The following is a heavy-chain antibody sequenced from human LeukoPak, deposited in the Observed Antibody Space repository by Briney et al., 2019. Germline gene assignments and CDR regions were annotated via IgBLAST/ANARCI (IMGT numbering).Heavy chain of an antibody. J-gene: IGHJ4*02. CDR1: GGSISSSSYY. D-gene: IGHD4-17*01. CDR3: ARNGHYSADY. V-gene: IGHV4-39*07. CDR2: IYYSGSA. Sequence: SETLSLTCTVSGGSISSSSYYWGWIRQPPGKGLELIGSIYYSGSAYYNPSLKSRVTISVDTSKNQFSLNLSSVTAADTATYFCARNGHYSADYWGQGSLVTVSS.